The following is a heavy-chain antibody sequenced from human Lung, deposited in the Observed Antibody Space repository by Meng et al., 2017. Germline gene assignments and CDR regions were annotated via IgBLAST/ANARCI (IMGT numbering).Heavy chain of an antibody. J-gene: IGHJ4*02. CDR2: VYNSGST. CDR1: GGPISSNTW. D-gene: IGHD3-22*01. Sequence: QVQLQESGPGLVKPSGTLSLTCAVSGGPISSNTWWSWVSQPPGRGLGWIGEVYNSGSTNYNPSLKSRVIISVNNSKNQFSLKLTSVTAADTAVYYCARDDSGYADFDSWGQGTLVTVSS. CDR3: ARDDSGYADFDS. V-gene: IGHV4-4*02.